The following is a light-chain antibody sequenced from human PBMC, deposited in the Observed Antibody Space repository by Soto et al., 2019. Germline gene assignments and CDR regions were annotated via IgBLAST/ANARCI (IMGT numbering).Light chain of an antibody. V-gene: IGKV3D-20*02. J-gene: IGKJ1*01. CDR3: QQRSNWPTWT. Sequence: EIVLPQSPGTLSLSPGERATLSCRAIQSFSSSFLAWYQQKPGQAPRLLIYDASNRATGIPARFSGSGSGTDFTLTISSLEPEDFAVYYCQQRSNWPTWTFGQGTKVDI. CDR1: QSFSSSF. CDR2: DAS.